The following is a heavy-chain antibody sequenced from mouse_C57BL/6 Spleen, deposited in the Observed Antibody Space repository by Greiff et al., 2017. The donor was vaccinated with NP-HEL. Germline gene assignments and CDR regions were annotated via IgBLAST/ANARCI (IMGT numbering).Heavy chain of an antibody. V-gene: IGHV1-69*01. CDR2: IDPSDSYT. CDR3: ARGITTVVATDDFDV. J-gene: IGHJ1*03. CDR1: GYTFTSYW. Sequence: VQLQQPGAELVMPGASVKLSCKASGYTFTSYWMHWVKQRPGQGLEWIGEIDPSDSYTNYNQKFKGKSTLTVDKSSSTAYMQLSSLTSEDSAVYYCARGITTVVATDDFDVWGTGTTVTVSS. D-gene: IGHD1-1*01.